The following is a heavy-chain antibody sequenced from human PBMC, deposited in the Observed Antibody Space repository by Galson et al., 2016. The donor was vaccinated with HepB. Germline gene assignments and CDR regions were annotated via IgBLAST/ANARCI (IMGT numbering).Heavy chain of an antibody. CDR3: AKGVNQQHPYYFDS. V-gene: IGHV3-23*01. CDR1: EFTFSSYA. CDR2: ISGSGGST. J-gene: IGHJ4*02. Sequence: SLRLSCAASEFTFSSYAMSWVRQAPGKGLEWVSAISGSGGSTYYADSVKGRFTISRDNSKNTLYLQMNSLRAGDTALYYCAKGVNQQHPYYFDSWGQGALGTVSS. D-gene: IGHD1-14*01.